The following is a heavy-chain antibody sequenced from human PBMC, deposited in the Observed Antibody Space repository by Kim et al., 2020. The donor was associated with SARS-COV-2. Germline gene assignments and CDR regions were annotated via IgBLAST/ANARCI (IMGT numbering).Heavy chain of an antibody. V-gene: IGHV3-23*01. CDR3: AKEGYYYGMDV. CDR2: T. Sequence: TYYAYSVKGRFTITRDNSKNTLYLQMNSLRAEDTAVYYCAKEGYYYGMDVWGQGTTVTVSS. J-gene: IGHJ6*02.